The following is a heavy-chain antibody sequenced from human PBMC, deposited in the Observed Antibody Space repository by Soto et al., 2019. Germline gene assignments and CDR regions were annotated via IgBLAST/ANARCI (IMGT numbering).Heavy chain of an antibody. D-gene: IGHD3-9*01. V-gene: IGHV3-30*18. CDR2: HSNDGITK. J-gene: IGHJ6*02. CDR3: AKDGPHFDVDV. CDR1: GNTFSSSG. Sequence: QLVESGGGVVQPGTSLRLSCAASGNTFSSSGWHWVRQAPGKGLEWVAFHSNDGITKNYADSVKGRFTIFRDNSKNTASLQIDSLRGDDTAVYYCAKDGPHFDVDVWGQGTTVTVSS.